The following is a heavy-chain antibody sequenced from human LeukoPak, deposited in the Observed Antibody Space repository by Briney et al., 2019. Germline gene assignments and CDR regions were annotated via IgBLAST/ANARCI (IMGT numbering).Heavy chain of an antibody. J-gene: IGHJ3*02. V-gene: IGHV4-34*01. D-gene: IGHD3-22*01. CDR2: INHSGST. Sequence: SETLSLTCAVYGGSFSGYYWSWIRQPPGKGLEWIGEINHSGSTNYNPSLKSRVTISVDTSKNQFSLKLSSVTAADTAVYYCARGVAMIVVVITTNHAFDIWGQGTMVTVSS. CDR3: ARGVAMIVVVITTNHAFDI. CDR1: GGSFSGYY.